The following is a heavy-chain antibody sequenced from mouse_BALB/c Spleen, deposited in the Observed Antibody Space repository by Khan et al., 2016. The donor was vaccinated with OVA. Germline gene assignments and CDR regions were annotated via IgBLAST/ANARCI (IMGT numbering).Heavy chain of an antibody. V-gene: IGHV2-3*01. Sequence: VQLQESGPGLVAPSQSLSITCTVSGFSLTNYGVNWVRQPPGKGLEWLGVIWGDGTTNYHSALISRLSINKDKSKSQVFLKLNSLQTDDTATYYCAKQNYGTLYAMDYWGQGTSVTVSS. CDR1: GFSLTNYG. D-gene: IGHD2-1*01. CDR3: AKQNYGTLYAMDY. J-gene: IGHJ4*01. CDR2: IWGDGTT.